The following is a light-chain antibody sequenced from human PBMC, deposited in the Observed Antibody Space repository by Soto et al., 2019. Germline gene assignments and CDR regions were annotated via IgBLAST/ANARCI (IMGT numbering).Light chain of an antibody. V-gene: IGKV3-20*01. CDR2: GSS. CDR3: QQYGSSPPYT. Sequence: EVVLTQSPGTLSLSPGERATLSCRASQSVSNNYFAWYQQQPGQAPRLLIFGSSDRATGIPDRFSGSGSGTDFTLTISRLEPADFAVYYCQQYGSSPPYTFGQGTKLEIK. J-gene: IGKJ2*01. CDR1: QSVSNNY.